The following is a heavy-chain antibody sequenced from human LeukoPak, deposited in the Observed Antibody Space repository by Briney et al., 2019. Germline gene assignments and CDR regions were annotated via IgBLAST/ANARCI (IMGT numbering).Heavy chain of an antibody. V-gene: IGHV1-18*01. Sequence: ASVKVSCKASGYTFTSYGISWVRQAPGQGLEWMGWISAYNGNTNYAQKLQGRVTMTTDTSTSTAYMELRSLRSDDTAVYYCASPLRGSSWYESFDYWGQGTLVTVSS. D-gene: IGHD6-13*01. CDR1: GYTFTSYG. CDR2: ISAYNGNT. J-gene: IGHJ4*02. CDR3: ASPLRGSSWYESFDY.